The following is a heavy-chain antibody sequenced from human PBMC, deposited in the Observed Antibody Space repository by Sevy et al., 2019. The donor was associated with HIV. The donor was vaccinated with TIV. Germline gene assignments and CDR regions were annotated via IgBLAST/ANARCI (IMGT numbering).Heavy chain of an antibody. J-gene: IGHJ3*02. CDR2: ISPDSGYI. Sequence: GGSLRLSCAASGFTFSSYSMNWVRQAPGKGLEWVSSISPDSGYIYYADSVKGRFTISRDNAKNSRYLQMNSLRAEDTAVYYCARGDSSGAAFDIWGQGTMVTVSS. D-gene: IGHD6-25*01. V-gene: IGHV3-21*01. CDR3: ARGDSSGAAFDI. CDR1: GFTFSSYS.